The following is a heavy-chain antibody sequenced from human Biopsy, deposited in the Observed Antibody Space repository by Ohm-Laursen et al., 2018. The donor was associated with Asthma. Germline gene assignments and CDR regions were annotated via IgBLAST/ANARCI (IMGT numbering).Heavy chain of an antibody. D-gene: IGHD3-10*01. V-gene: IGHV1-18*01. J-gene: IGHJ6*02. Sequence: SVTPSCKTSGYTFNSAGITWVRQAPGQGLEWMGWISVYNGNTKVAQKLQDRVTMITETSTSTAYMELRSLRSDDTAVYFCARAVDYSHYYGIDVWGQGTTVTVS. CDR1: GYTFNSAG. CDR3: ARAVDYSHYYGIDV. CDR2: ISVYNGNT.